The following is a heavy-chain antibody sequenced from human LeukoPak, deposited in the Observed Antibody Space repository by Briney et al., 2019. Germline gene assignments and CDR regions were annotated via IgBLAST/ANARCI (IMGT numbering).Heavy chain of an antibody. J-gene: IGHJ4*02. Sequence: ASVKVSCKASGYTFTSYYMHWVRQAPGQGLEWMGIINPSGGSTSYAQKFQGRVTMTRDMSTSTVYMELSSLRSGDTAVYYCAREYYYDSSGYYRSFDYWGQGTLVTVSS. CDR2: INPSGGST. CDR3: AREYYYDSSGYYRSFDY. D-gene: IGHD3-22*01. V-gene: IGHV1-46*01. CDR1: GYTFTSYY.